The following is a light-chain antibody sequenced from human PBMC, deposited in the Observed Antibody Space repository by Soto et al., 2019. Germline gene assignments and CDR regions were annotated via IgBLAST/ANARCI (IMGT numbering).Light chain of an antibody. V-gene: IGLV4-69*01. J-gene: IGLJ2*01. CDR1: SGHSSYA. CDR2: LNSDGSH. Sequence: QPVLTQSPSASASLGASVKLTCTLSSGHSSYAIAWHQQQPEKGPRYLMKLNSDGSHSKGDGIPDRFSGFSSGAERYLTISRLQSEDEADYYCQTWGTGIQGVFGGGTKLTVL. CDR3: QTWGTGIQGV.